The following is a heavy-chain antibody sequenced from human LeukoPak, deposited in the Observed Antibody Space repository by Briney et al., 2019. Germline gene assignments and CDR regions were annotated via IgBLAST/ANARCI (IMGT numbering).Heavy chain of an antibody. J-gene: IGHJ4*02. CDR1: GFTFSSYW. V-gene: IGHV3-7*01. Sequence: GGSLRLSCAASGFTFSSYWMSWVRQAPGKGLEWVANIKQDGSEKYYVDSVKGLFTISRDNAKNSLYLQMNSMRAEYTAVYYCARDSSYAVAGTGFDYWGQGTLVTVSS. D-gene: IGHD6-19*01. CDR3: ARDSSYAVAGTGFDY. CDR2: IKQDGSEK.